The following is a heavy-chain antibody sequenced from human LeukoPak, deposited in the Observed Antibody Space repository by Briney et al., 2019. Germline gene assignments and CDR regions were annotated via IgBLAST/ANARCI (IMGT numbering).Heavy chain of an antibody. CDR1: GFTFSSYA. Sequence: GGSLRLSCAASGFTFSSYAMSWVRQAPGKGLEWVSAISGSGGSTYYADSVKGRFTISRDNAKNSLYLQMNSLRAEDTAVYYCARDNAPYYYYYYMDVWGKGTTVTVSS. J-gene: IGHJ6*03. CDR2: ISGSGGST. V-gene: IGHV3-23*01. D-gene: IGHD2-2*01. CDR3: ARDNAPYYYYYYMDV.